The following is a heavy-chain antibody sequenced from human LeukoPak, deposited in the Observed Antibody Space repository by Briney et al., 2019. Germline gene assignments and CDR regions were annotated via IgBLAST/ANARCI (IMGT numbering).Heavy chain of an antibody. CDR3: ARAETIFGGVDWFDP. CDR2: IYYSGST. Sequence: SETLSLTCTVSGGSISSYYWSWIRQPPGKGLEWIGYIYYSGSTNYNPSLKSRVTISVDTSKNQFSLKLSSVTAADTAVYYCARAETIFGGVDWFDPWGQGTLATVSS. CDR1: GGSISSYY. J-gene: IGHJ5*02. V-gene: IGHV4-59*08. D-gene: IGHD3-3*01.